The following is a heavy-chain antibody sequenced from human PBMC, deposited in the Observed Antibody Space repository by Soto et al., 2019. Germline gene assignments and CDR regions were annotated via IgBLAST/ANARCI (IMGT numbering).Heavy chain of an antibody. D-gene: IGHD3-10*01. CDR2: INPNSGGT. Sequence: ASMKVSCEASGYTFTGYYMHWVRQAPGQGLEWMGWINPNSGGTNYAQKFQGRVTMTRDTSISTAYMELSRLRSDDTAVYYCATLYGFGEPPFGYWGQGTLVTVSS. J-gene: IGHJ4*02. CDR3: ATLYGFGEPPFGY. V-gene: IGHV1-2*02. CDR1: GYTFTGYY.